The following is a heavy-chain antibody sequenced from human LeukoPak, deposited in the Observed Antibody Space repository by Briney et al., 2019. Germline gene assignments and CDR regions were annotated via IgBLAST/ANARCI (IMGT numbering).Heavy chain of an antibody. D-gene: IGHD5-18*01. Sequence: SETLSLTCTVSGGSISSYHWSWIRQPPGKGLEWIGYIHYSGSTHYNPSLKSRVTISVDTSKKQVSLKVTSVTAADTAVYYCARTEESGYSYGYFGYYYYMDVWGKGTTVTVSS. J-gene: IGHJ6*03. V-gene: IGHV4-59*01. CDR3: ARTEESGYSYGYFGYYYYMDV. CDR1: GGSISSYH. CDR2: IHYSGST.